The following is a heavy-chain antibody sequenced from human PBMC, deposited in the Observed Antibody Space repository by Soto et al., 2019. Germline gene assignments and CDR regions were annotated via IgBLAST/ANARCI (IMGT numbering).Heavy chain of an antibody. V-gene: IGHV1-18*01. J-gene: IGHJ4*02. Sequence: QVQLVQSGAEVKKPGASVKVSCKASGYTFNSYGISWVRQAPGQGLEWMGWISAYNGNKKYAQKHQGRVTMTTDRSTSTAYMELRSLSTEDTAVYYGARDSPHVDYWGQGTLVTVSS. CDR3: ARDSPHVDY. CDR2: ISAYNGNK. CDR1: GYTFNSYG.